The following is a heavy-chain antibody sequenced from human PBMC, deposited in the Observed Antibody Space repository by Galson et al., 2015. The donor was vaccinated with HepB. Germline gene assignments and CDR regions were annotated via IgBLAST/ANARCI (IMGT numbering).Heavy chain of an antibody. V-gene: IGHV3-23*01. Sequence: SLRLSCAASGFTFSSYAMSWVRQAPGKGLERVSAISGSGGSTYYADSVKGRFTISRDNSKNTLYLQMNSLRAEDTAVYYCAKDVDSSGWYAWFDPWGQGTLVTVSS. D-gene: IGHD6-19*01. J-gene: IGHJ5*02. CDR1: GFTFSSYA. CDR2: ISGSGGST. CDR3: AKDVDSSGWYAWFDP.